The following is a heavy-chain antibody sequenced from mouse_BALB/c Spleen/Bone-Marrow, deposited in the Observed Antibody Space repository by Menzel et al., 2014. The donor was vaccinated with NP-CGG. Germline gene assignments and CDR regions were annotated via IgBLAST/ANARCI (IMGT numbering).Heavy chain of an antibody. CDR3: ARTHYYGWFDT. D-gene: IGHD1-2*01. CDR2: ISYSGGT. V-gene: IGHV3-8*02. Sequence: EVKLVESGPSLVKPSQTLSLTCSVTGDSITSGYWNWIRKFPGNKLEYMGFISYSGGTYYNPSLRSRFSITRDTSKNQYYLQLNSATTEDTATYFCARTHYYGWFDTWGQGTTLTVSS. J-gene: IGHJ2*01. CDR1: GDSITSGY.